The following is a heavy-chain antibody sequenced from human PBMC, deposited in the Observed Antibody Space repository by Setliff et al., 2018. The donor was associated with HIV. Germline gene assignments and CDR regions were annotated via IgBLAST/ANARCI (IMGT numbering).Heavy chain of an antibody. CDR3: AREYHVGTEGPRLANYFDF. CDR2: FDPEDGAT. Sequence: ASVKVSCKVSGYTLTELSRHWVRQAPGKGLEWMGGFDPEDGATTYAGNFQDRVTMTSDTSTSTVYMELSSLGSEDTAIYYCAREYHVGTEGPRLANYFDFWGQGTLVTVSS. D-gene: IGHD6-19*01. V-gene: IGHV1-24*01. J-gene: IGHJ4*02. CDR1: GYTLTELS.